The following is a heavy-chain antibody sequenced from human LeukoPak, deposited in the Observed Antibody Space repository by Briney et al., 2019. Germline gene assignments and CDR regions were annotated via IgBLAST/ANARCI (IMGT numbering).Heavy chain of an antibody. CDR3: ASSDDYGDYGYFDY. CDR1: GGSISSYY. Sequence: SETLSLTCTVSGGSISSYYWSWIRQPPGKGLEWIGSIYYSGSTYYNPSLKSRVTISVDTSKNQFSLKLSSVTAADTAVYYCASSDDYGDYGYFDYWGQGTLVTVSS. D-gene: IGHD4-17*01. CDR2: IYYSGST. J-gene: IGHJ4*02. V-gene: IGHV4-59*12.